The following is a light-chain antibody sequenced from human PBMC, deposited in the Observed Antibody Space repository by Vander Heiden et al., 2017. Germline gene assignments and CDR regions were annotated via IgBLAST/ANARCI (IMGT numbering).Light chain of an antibody. V-gene: IGLV1-47*01. CDR2: RNN. CDR1: SSNIGSNY. CDR3: AAWDDSLSGVV. J-gene: IGLJ2*01. Sequence: QSVLPQPPPASGTPGPRVTISCSGSSSNIGSNYVYWYQQLPGTAPKLLIYRNNQRPSGVPDRFSGSKSGTSASLAISGLRSEDEADYYCAAWDDSLSGVVFGGGTKLTVL.